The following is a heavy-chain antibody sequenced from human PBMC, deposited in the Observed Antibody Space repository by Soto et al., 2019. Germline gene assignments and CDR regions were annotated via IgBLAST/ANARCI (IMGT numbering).Heavy chain of an antibody. V-gene: IGHV3-53*01. CDR2: IYSGGST. J-gene: IGHJ5*02. Sequence: GGSLRLSCAASGFTVSSNYMSWVRQAPGKGLEWVSVIYSGGSTYYADSVKGRFTISRDNSKNTLYLQMNSLRAEDTAVYYCARLPFVPPEIAAVGGWFDPWGQGTLVTVSS. D-gene: IGHD6-13*01. CDR3: ARLPFVPPEIAAVGGWFDP. CDR1: GFTVSSNY.